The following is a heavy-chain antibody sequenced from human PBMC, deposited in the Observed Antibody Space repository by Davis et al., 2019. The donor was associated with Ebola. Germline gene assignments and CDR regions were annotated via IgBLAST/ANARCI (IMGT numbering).Heavy chain of an antibody. J-gene: IGHJ4*01. CDR1: GGSISSSSYY. D-gene: IGHD3-16*01. CDR3: ARGADLGVY. CDR2: IYYSGST. V-gene: IGHV4-39*06. Sequence: MPSETLSLTCTVSGGSISSSSYYWGWIRQPPGKGLEWIGSIYYSGSTYYNPSLKSRVTISVDTSKNQFPLKLSSVTAADTAVYYCARGADLGVYWGHGTLVTVSS.